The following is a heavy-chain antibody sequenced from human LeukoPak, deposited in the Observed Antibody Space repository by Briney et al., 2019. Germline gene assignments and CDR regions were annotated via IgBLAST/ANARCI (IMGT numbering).Heavy chain of an antibody. CDR3: ARVGSGEGWHDY. J-gene: IGHJ4*02. CDR1: GGTFSSYA. D-gene: IGHD5-24*01. V-gene: IGHV1-69*05. Sequence: ASVKVSCKASGGTFSSYAISWVRQAPGQGLEWMGRIIPIFGTANYAQKFQGRVAVTTDESTSPAYMELGSLRSDDTAVDYLARVGSGEGWHDYWGQGTLVTVSS. CDR2: IIPIFGTA.